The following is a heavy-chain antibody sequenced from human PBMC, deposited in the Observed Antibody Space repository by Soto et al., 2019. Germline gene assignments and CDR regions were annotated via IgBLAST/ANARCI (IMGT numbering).Heavy chain of an antibody. CDR1: GYTFTAYY. D-gene: IGHD3-10*01. Sequence: GASVKVSCKASGYTFTAYYVHWVRQAPGQGLEWMGWINPNSGVTKYAQKFQGRVTMTRDTSINSAYMELSSLRSDDTAVYYCARDRGDSGSFYTFNYWGQGTLVTVSS. V-gene: IGHV1-2*02. CDR2: INPNSGVT. CDR3: ARDRGDSGSFYTFNY. J-gene: IGHJ4*02.